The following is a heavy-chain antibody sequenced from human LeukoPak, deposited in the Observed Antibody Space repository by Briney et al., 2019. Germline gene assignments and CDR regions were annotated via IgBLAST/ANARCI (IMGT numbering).Heavy chain of an antibody. Sequence: GGSLRLSCVGSGFTFSDHYMDWVRQAPGKGLEWAGRTRNKGNSYTIEYAASVKGRFTISRDDSKKSLYLQMNSLKTEDTVVYDCARGVSYYYDSSGFYYLDYWGQGTLVTVSS. J-gene: IGHJ4*02. D-gene: IGHD3-22*01. V-gene: IGHV3-72*01. CDR1: GFTFSDHY. CDR3: ARGVSYYYDSSGFYYLDY. CDR2: TRNKGNSYTI.